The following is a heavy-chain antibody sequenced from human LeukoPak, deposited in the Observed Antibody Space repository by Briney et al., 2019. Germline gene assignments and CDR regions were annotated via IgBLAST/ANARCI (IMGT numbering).Heavy chain of an antibody. CDR2: IYYSGST. V-gene: IGHV4-59*01. J-gene: IGHJ3*02. CDR3: ARSSPLHDAFDI. CDR1: GDSISSYY. Sequence: SETLSLTCTVSGDSISSYYWSWIRQPPGKGLEWIGYIYYSGSTNYNPSLKSRVTISVDTSKNQFSLKLSSVTAADTAVYYCARSSPLHDAFDIWGQGTMVTVSS.